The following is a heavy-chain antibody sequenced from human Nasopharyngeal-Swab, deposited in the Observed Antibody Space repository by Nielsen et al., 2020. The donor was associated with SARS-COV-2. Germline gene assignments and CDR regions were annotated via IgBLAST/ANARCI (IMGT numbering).Heavy chain of an antibody. Sequence: ASVKVSCKASGDTFNRKAMNWVRQAPGQGLEWMGWINTNTGNPTYAQGFTGRFVFSLDTSVSTAYLQISSLKAEDTAVYYCARDGYFDWLALSWFDPWGQGTLVTVSS. CDR1: GDTFNRKA. V-gene: IGHV7-4-1*02. J-gene: IGHJ5*02. D-gene: IGHD3-9*01. CDR3: ARDGYFDWLALSWFDP. CDR2: INTNTGNP.